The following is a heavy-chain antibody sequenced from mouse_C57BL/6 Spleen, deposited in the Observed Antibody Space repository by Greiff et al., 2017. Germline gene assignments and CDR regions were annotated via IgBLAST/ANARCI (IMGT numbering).Heavy chain of an antibody. J-gene: IGHJ4*01. CDR2: IYPGSGST. CDR1: GYTFTSYW. Sequence: QVQLQQPGAELVKPGASVKMSCKASGYTFTSYWITWVKQRPGQGLEWIGDIYPGSGSTNYNEKFKSKATLTVDTSSSTAYMQLSSRTSEDSAVYYCARGGGYYAMDYWGQGTSVTVSS. CDR3: ARGGGYYAMDY. V-gene: IGHV1-55*01.